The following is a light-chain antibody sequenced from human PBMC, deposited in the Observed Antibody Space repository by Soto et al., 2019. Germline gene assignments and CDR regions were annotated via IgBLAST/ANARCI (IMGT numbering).Light chain of an antibody. V-gene: IGLV2-11*01. Sequence: QSALTQPRSASGSPGQSITISCTGTSSDVGGYNYVSWYQQHPAKAPKLILFDVSKLPSGVPNRFSGSKSGNTASLTISGLRAEDEADYYCCSYVGRNTYVFGTGTKVTVL. J-gene: IGLJ1*01. CDR3: CSYVGRNTYV. CDR2: DVS. CDR1: SSDVGGYNY.